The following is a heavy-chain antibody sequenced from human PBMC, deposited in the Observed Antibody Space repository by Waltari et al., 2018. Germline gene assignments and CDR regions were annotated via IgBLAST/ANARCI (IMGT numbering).Heavy chain of an antibody. V-gene: IGHV4-34*01. CDR3: ARALFWSGYYTGGSYYYYMDV. D-gene: IGHD3-3*01. CDR1: GGSFSGYY. CDR2: INHSGST. J-gene: IGHJ6*03. Sequence: QVQLQQWGAGLLKPSETLSLTCAVYGGSFSGYYWSWIRQPPGKGLEWIGEINHSGSTNYNPSLKSRVTISVDTSKNQFSLKRSSVTAADTAVYYCARALFWSGYYTGGSYYYYMDVWGKGTTVTISS.